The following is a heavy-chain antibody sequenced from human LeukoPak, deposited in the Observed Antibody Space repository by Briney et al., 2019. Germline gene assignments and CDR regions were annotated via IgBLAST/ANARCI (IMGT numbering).Heavy chain of an antibody. CDR1: GGSISTFS. CDR3: ARDTTVASGMQY. J-gene: IGHJ4*02. CDR2: IYSRST. Sequence: KPSETLSLTCTVSGGSISTFSWTWIRQFPGKGLEWIGSIYSRSTNYNPSLKSRVAISVHTSKNQFSLGLNSVTTADTAVYYCARDTTVASGMQYWGQGTLVTVSS. D-gene: IGHD6-19*01. V-gene: IGHV4-59*01.